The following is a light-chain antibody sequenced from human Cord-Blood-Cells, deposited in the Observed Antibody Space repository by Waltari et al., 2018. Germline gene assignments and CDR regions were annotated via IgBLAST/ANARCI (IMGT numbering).Light chain of an antibody. CDR1: QGISSY. J-gene: IGKJ3*01. Sequence: IQLTQSPSSLSASVGDRVTITCRASQGISSYLACYQQKPGKAPKLLIYAASTLQSGVPSRFSGSGSGTDFTLTISSLQPEDFATYYCQQLNSYPRTFGPGTKVDIK. V-gene: IGKV1-9*01. CDR2: AAS. CDR3: QQLNSYPRT.